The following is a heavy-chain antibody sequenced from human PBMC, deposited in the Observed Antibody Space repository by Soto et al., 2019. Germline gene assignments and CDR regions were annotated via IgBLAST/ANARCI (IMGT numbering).Heavy chain of an antibody. CDR2: IYPGDSDT. V-gene: IGHV5-51*01. CDR3: ASVRSRASGMDG. CDR1: GYAFTSYW. D-gene: IGHD3-10*01. J-gene: IGHJ6*04. Sequence: ESLKISCTGSGYAFTSYWIAWVRQMPGKGLEWMGVIYPGDSDTRYSPSFQGPGPLPADKSITTAYLQWSSLKASHTAMYYGASVRSRASGMDGCGKGTKVT.